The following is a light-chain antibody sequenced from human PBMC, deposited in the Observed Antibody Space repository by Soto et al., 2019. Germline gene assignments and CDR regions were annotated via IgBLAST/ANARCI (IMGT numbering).Light chain of an antibody. CDR3: QDRSGLIT. CDR1: QSISIT. V-gene: IGKV3-11*01. CDR2: DVS. J-gene: IGKJ4*01. Sequence: EVVLTQSPATLTLSPGERATLSCRASQSISITLAWYQQKPGQAPRLLIYDVSNKATGIPARFSGSGSGTDFTLTISSLEAEDFAVYYCQDRSGLITFGGGTKVEIK.